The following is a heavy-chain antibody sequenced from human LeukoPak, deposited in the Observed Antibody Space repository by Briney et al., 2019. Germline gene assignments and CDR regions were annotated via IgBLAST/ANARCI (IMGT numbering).Heavy chain of an antibody. CDR3: ARGLQGGWWGGIAFDI. J-gene: IGHJ3*02. CDR1: GYTFTSYD. Sequence: EASVKVSCKASGYTFTSYDINWVRQATGQGLEWMGWMNPNSGNTGYAQKFQGRVTMTRNTSISTAYMELSSLRSEDTAVYYCARGLQGGWWGGIAFDIWGQGTMVTVSS. V-gene: IGHV1-8*01. D-gene: IGHD6-19*01. CDR2: MNPNSGNT.